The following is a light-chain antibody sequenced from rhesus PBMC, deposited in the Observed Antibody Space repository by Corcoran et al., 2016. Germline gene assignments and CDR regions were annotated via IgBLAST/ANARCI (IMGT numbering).Light chain of an antibody. CDR1: QSLLQSNGNTY. CDR3: MQTTKEPWT. J-gene: IGKJ1*01. Sequence: DIVMTQTPLSLPVTPGEPASISCRSSQSLLQSNGNTYLHWYLQKPGQSPRLLIYKVTNRESGVPDRLSGSGSGTDFTLKISRVGPEDVGVYYCMQTTKEPWTFGQGTKVEIK. V-gene: IGKV2S3*01. CDR2: KVT.